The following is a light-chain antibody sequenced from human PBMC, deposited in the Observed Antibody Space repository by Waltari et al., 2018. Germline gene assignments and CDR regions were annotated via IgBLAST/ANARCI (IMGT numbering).Light chain of an antibody. CDR2: GVS. J-gene: IGKJ1*01. CDR3: QEYGISAGRT. V-gene: IGKV3-20*01. CDR1: QSVSSNY. Sequence: EGATLSCRASQSVSSNYLAWYQQKPGQAPRLLIYGVSSRATGIPDRFSGSGSGTDFTLTISRLEPEDFAVYYCQEYGISAGRTLGQGTKVEI.